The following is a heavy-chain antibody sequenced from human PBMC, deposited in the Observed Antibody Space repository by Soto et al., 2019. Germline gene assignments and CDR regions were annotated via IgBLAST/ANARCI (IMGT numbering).Heavy chain of an antibody. D-gene: IGHD1-1*01. J-gene: IGHJ4*02. Sequence: SETLSLTCTVSGGSISSGGYYWSWIRQHPGKGLEWIGYIYYSGSTYYNPSLKSRVTVSVDTSKNQFSLKLSSVTAADTAVYYCARWPQLEPRFDYRGQRTPVTVSS. V-gene: IGHV4-31*03. CDR2: IYYSGST. CDR3: ARWPQLEPRFDY. CDR1: GGSISSGGYY.